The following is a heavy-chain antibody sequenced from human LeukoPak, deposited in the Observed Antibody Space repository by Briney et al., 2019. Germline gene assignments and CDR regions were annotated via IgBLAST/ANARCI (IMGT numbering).Heavy chain of an antibody. J-gene: IGHJ4*02. CDR3: AREGNGLLSKDLDY. V-gene: IGHV1-2*02. CDR1: GYTFTNNG. CDR2: INPRDGGT. D-gene: IGHD2-15*01. Sequence: ASVKVSCKASGYTFTNNGFTWVRQAPGQGLEWVGYINPRDGGTSSPQNFRGRVTMTTDASSSTAYMELSRLTSDDTAIYYCAREGNGLLSKDLDYWGQGTLVTVFS.